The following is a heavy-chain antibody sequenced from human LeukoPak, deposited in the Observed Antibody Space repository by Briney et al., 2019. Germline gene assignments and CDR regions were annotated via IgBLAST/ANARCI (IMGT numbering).Heavy chain of an antibody. J-gene: IGHJ3*02. CDR2: ISPDGRST. D-gene: IGHD3-22*01. V-gene: IGHV3-74*01. CDR1: GLTFSSYW. CDR3: ARDPPYYYDSSAYFGAFDI. Sequence: PGGSLRLSCAASGLTFSSYWMHWVRQAPGKGLVWVSRISPDGRSTNYADFVKGRFTVSRDNAMNTVYLQMNSLRAEDTAVYYCARDPPYYYDSSAYFGAFDIWGQGTMVTVSS.